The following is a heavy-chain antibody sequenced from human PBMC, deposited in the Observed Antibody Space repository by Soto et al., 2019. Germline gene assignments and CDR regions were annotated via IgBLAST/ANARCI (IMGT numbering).Heavy chain of an antibody. V-gene: IGHV4-31*03. D-gene: IGHD5-18*01. CDR3: ARESYSFGRAFDI. J-gene: IGHJ4*01. CDR2: INYRGTT. Sequence: SETLSLTCTVAGGSINRDGYYWSWNRQHPEKGLEWIGYINYRGTTYYNPSLESRLIISVGTSKNQFSLQLTSVIAADTALYYCARESYSFGRAFDIWGHGTQVTVSS. CDR1: GGSINRDGYY.